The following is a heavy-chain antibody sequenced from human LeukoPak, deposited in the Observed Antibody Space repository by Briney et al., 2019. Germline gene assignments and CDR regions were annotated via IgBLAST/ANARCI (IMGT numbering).Heavy chain of an antibody. CDR2: VSDSGDYT. Sequence: GGSLRLSCVTSGFTFSTSAMGWVRQAQGTGLEWVSVVSDSGDYTSYADSVKGRFRISRDNSENKLYLQMNSLRTEDTAIYYCAMTYDFRSGYSGWGQGTLVTVSS. CDR3: AMTYDFRSGYSG. J-gene: IGHJ4*02. D-gene: IGHD3-3*01. V-gene: IGHV3-23*01. CDR1: GFTFSTSA.